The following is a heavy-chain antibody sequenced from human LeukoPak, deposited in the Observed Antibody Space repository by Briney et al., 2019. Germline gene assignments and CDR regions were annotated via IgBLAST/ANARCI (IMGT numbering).Heavy chain of an antibody. D-gene: IGHD3-22*01. J-gene: IGHJ4*02. V-gene: IGHV3-33*06. CDR3: AKPRNYYDSEYYFDY. CDR2: IWYDGSNK. Sequence: GGSLRLSCAASGFTFSSYGMHWVRQAPGKGLEWVAVIWYDGSNKYYADSVKGRFTISRDNSKNTLYLQMNSQRAEDTAVYYCAKPRNYYDSEYYFDYWGQGTLVTVSS. CDR1: GFTFSSYG.